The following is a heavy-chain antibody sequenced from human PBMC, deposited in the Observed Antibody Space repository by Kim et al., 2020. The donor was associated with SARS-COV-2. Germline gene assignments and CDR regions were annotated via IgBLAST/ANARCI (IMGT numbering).Heavy chain of an antibody. V-gene: IGHV3-64D*06. CDR3: VRYGRSYGAVL. CDR1: GFIFSDYA. J-gene: IGHJ4*02. CDR2: TTRSGDGS. D-gene: IGHD1-26*01. Sequence: GGSLRLSCTGSGFIFSDYAIHWVRRAPGKGLEYVSATTRSGDGSFYADSVEGRFTISRDNSKSTLYLQMNSLRLEDTSMYYCVRYGRSYGAVLWGQGTLVIVSP.